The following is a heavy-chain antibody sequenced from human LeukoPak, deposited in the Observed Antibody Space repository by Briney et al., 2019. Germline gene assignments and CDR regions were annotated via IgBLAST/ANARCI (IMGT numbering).Heavy chain of an antibody. V-gene: IGHV3-30*04. CDR3: ARDSAEGNYFDY. CDR1: GFTFSSYA. CDR2: ISYDGSNK. J-gene: IGHJ4*02. Sequence: QPGGSLRLSCAASGFTFSSYAMHWVHQAPGKGLEWVAVISYDGSNKYYADSVKGRFTISRDNSKNTLYLQMNSLRAEDTAVYYCARDSAEGNYFDYWGQGTLVTVSS.